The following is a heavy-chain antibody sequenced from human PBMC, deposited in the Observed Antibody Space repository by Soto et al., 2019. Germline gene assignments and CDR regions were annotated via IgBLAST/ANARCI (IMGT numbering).Heavy chain of an antibody. D-gene: IGHD3-16*01. Sequence: AGGSLRLSCAASGFTFSSYEMNWVRQAPGKGLEWVSYITTGDDTSYPDSVQGRFTISRENAKNSLYLQMNNLRAGDTAIYYGARVAQDFGALDIWGQGTTVTVAS. CDR2: ITTGDDT. J-gene: IGHJ3*02. CDR1: GFTFSSYE. V-gene: IGHV3-13*01. CDR3: ARVAQDFGALDI.